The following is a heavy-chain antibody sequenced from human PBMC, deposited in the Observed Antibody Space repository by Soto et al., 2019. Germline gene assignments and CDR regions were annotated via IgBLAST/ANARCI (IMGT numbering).Heavy chain of an antibody. CDR2: ILYSGST. V-gene: IGHV4-39*01. CDR1: GGSITRNNHY. J-gene: IGHJ4*02. D-gene: IGHD6-19*01. Sequence: QLQLQESGPGLVKPSETLSLTCIVSGGSITRNNHYWGWIRQSPGKGLEWIGSILYSGSTNYNPSLTSLVTLSVATSKNQFSLKMSSVTAADTALYYCARLGSSGWYQGSYFDYWGQGTLVTVSS. CDR3: ARLGSSGWYQGSYFDY.